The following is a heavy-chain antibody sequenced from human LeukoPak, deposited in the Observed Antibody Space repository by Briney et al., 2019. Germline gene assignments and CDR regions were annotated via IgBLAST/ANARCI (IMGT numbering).Heavy chain of an antibody. Sequence: GASLQISCKGSGSSFTSYWIGWVRQMPGKGLEWMGCIYPGDSDPRYSPSFQGQGTISADKSISTAYLQWSSLRASDTAMYYCARLGWHRGNNDYIWGSAYWGQGTLVTVSS. V-gene: IGHV5-51*01. D-gene: IGHD3-16*01. CDR2: IYPGDSDP. CDR1: GSSFTSYW. J-gene: IGHJ4*02. CDR3: ARLGWHRGNNDYIWGSAY.